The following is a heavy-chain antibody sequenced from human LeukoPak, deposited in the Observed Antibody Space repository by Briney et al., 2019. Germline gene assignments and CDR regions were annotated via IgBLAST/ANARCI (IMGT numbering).Heavy chain of an antibody. CDR2: IHYSGST. V-gene: IGHV4-59*01. J-gene: IGHJ6*03. D-gene: IGHD3-10*01. CDR3: ARTTMVRGTYYMDV. Sequence: SETLSLTCAVYGGPFSGYYWSWIRQPPGKGLQWIGCIHYSGSTNYNPSLKSRVTISVDTSKNQFSLKLSSVTAADTAVYYCARTTMVRGTYYMDVWGKGTTVTISS. CDR1: GGPFSGYY.